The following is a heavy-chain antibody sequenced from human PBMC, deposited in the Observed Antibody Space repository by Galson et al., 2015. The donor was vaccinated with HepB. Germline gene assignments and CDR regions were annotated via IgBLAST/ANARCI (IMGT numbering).Heavy chain of an antibody. J-gene: IGHJ4*02. CDR1: GFTFSNFA. V-gene: IGHV3-23*01. CDR3: AKFFSERYSLAFDS. D-gene: IGHD1-26*01. CDR2: ISADTLRT. Sequence: SLRLSCAASGFTFSNFAMSWVRQAPGKGLEWVSTISADTLRTFYADSVKGRFTISRDNSKNTLYLQMNSLRAEDTALYYCAKFFSERYSLAFDSWGQGTLVTASS.